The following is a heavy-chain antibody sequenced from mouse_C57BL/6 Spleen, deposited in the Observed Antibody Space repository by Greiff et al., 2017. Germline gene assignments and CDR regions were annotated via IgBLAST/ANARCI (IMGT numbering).Heavy chain of an antibody. J-gene: IGHJ4*01. CDR1: GFTFSSYA. CDR2: ISDGGSYT. CDR3: ARVVYDGYFYYYAMDY. Sequence: EVKLVESGGGLVKPGGSLKLSCAASGFTFSSYAMSWVRQTPEKRLEWVATISDGGSYTYYPDNVKGRFTISRDNAKNNLYLQMSHLKSEDTAMYYCARVVYDGYFYYYAMDYWGQGTSVTVSS. V-gene: IGHV5-4*03. D-gene: IGHD2-3*01.